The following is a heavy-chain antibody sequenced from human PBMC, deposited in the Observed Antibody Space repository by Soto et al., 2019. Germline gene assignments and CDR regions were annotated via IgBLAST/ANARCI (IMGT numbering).Heavy chain of an antibody. Sequence: QVQLVESGGGVVQPGRSLRLSCAASGFTFSSYGMHWVRQAPGKGLEWVAVISYDGSNKYYADSVKGRFTISRDNSKNTLYLQMNSLRAEDTAVYYCAKDGGSSWYKGYYYYYGMDVWGQGTTVTVSS. J-gene: IGHJ6*02. CDR2: ISYDGSNK. V-gene: IGHV3-30*18. CDR3: AKDGGSSWYKGYYYYYGMDV. D-gene: IGHD6-13*01. CDR1: GFTFSSYG.